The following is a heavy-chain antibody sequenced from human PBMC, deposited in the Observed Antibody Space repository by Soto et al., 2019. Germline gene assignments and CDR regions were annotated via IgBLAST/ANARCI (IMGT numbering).Heavy chain of an antibody. D-gene: IGHD6-13*01. J-gene: IGHJ6*02. CDR2: ITPIFGTA. Sequence: ASVKVSCKASGGTFSSYAISWVRQAPGQGLEWMGGITPIFGTANYAQKFQGRVTITADKSTSTAYMELSSLRSEDTAVYYCARAPPTQPGIAAAGKRGGYYYYGMDVWGQGTTVTVYS. CDR1: GGTFSSYA. CDR3: ARAPPTQPGIAAAGKRGGYYYYGMDV. V-gene: IGHV1-69*06.